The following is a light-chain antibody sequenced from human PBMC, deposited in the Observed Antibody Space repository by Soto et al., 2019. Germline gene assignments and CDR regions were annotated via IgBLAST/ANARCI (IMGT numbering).Light chain of an antibody. J-gene: IGKJ1*01. CDR2: KAS. Sequence: DIQMTQSPSTLCGSIGDRVTVACRASQTIISWLAWYQQKPGKAPRLLIYKASTLKSGVPSRFSGSGSGTEFTLTISSLQPDDFATYYCQHYNSYSEAFGQGTKVDIK. CDR3: QHYNSYSEA. V-gene: IGKV1-5*03. CDR1: QTIISW.